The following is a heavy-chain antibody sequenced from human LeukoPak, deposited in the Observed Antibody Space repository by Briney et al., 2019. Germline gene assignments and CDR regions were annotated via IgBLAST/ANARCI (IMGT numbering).Heavy chain of an antibody. Sequence: HPGGSLRLSCAASGFTFSSYAMSWVRQAPGKGLEWVSAISGSGGSTYYADSVKGRFTISRDNSKNTLYLQMNSLRAEDTAVYYCAKDQGFYGYFRLYTSFFDYWGQGTLVTVSS. CDR2: ISGSGGST. CDR3: AKDQGFYGYFRLYTSFFDY. V-gene: IGHV3-23*01. D-gene: IGHD3-22*01. CDR1: GFTFSSYA. J-gene: IGHJ4*02.